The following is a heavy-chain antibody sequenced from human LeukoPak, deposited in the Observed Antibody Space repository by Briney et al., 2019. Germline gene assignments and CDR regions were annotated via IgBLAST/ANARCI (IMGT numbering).Heavy chain of an antibody. CDR3: SRGIGEYFESLFDY. CDR1: GFNFSLYG. V-gene: IGHV3-33*01. Sequence: PGGSLRLSCAASGFNFSLYGMHWVRQAPGEGLEWVAVIWYDGTNTYYADSVEGRFTISRDNSENTLYLQMHSLRAEDTAVYYCSRGIGEYFESLFDYWGQGTLVTVSS. D-gene: IGHD2/OR15-2a*01. CDR2: IWYDGTNT. J-gene: IGHJ4*02.